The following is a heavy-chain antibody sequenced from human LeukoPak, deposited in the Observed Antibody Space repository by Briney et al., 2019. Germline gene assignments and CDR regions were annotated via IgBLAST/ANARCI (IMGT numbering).Heavy chain of an antibody. V-gene: IGHV4-61*09. CDR1: GGSISSGSYY. CDR3: ASGLVGATPFDY. CDR2: INHSGST. Sequence: SSQTLSLTCTVSGGSISSGSYYWSWIRQPAGKGLEWIGEINHSGSTNYNPSLKSRVTISVDTSKNQFSLKLSSVTAADTAVYYCASGLVGATPFDYWGQGTLVTVSS. J-gene: IGHJ4*02. D-gene: IGHD1-26*01.